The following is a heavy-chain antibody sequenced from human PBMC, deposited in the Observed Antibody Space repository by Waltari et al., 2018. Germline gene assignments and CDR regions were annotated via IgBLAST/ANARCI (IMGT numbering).Heavy chain of an antibody. CDR1: GLGCSNYW. Sequence: EVQLVESGGGLAQPGGSLRLACAAYGLGCSNYWMTWVRQASGKGPEWVANIKQDGSEKYYMDSVKGRFTISRDNAKNSLYLQMNNLRVEDTAVYYCTRGGRDSSWYWRDWGQGTLVTVSS. J-gene: IGHJ4*02. V-gene: IGHV3-7*01. CDR3: TRGGRDSSWYWRD. D-gene: IGHD6-13*01. CDR2: IKQDGSEK.